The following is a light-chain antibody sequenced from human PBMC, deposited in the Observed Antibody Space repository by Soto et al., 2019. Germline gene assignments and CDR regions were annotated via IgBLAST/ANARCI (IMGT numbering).Light chain of an antibody. V-gene: IGKV3-20*01. Sequence: EIVLTQSPGTLSLSPGERATLSCRASQSVSSSYLAWYQQKPGQAPRLLIYGASSRATGIPDRFSGSGSGTDFPLPISRLEPEDFAVYYCQQYGSSPWTFGQETKVEIK. CDR3: QQYGSSPWT. CDR2: GAS. CDR1: QSVSSSY. J-gene: IGKJ1*01.